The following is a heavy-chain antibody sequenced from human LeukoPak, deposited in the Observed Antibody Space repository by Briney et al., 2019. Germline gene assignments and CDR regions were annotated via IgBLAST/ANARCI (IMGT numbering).Heavy chain of an antibody. J-gene: IGHJ6*03. CDR3: ARDAYYYYMDV. Sequence: ASVKVSCKASGYTFTGYYMHWVRQAPGQGLEWMGWINPNSGGTNYAQKIQGRVTMTRDTSISTAYMELSRLRSDDTAVYYCARDAYYYYMDVWGKGTTVTVSS. V-gene: IGHV1-2*02. CDR2: INPNSGGT. CDR1: GYTFTGYY.